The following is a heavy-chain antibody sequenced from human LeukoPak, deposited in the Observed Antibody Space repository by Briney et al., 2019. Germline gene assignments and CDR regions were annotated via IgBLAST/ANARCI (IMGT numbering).Heavy chain of an antibody. J-gene: IGHJ4*02. CDR3: APDAGGWYAY. Sequence: ASVKVSCKAFGYTFTDYYLHWVRQAPGQGPEWMGWINPDSGGTKYAQKFQGRVTMTRDTSVNTAYMELSSLRSEDTAVYFCAPDAGGWYAYWGQGTLVTVSS. D-gene: IGHD6-19*01. CDR1: GYTFTDYY. CDR2: INPDSGGT. V-gene: IGHV1-2*02.